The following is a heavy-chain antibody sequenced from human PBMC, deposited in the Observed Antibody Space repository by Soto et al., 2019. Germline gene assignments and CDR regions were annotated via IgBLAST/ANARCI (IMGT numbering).Heavy chain of an antibody. V-gene: IGHV3-48*01. CDR1: GFRFSDYS. D-gene: IGHD2-21*02. CDR3: ARLPKGSLVTA. J-gene: IGHJ4*02. Sequence: VESGGGLVYPGGSLRLSCLASGFRFSDYSMIWIRQAPGKGLQWISYISSNSDTTYYADSVKGRFTVSRDNAKNALFLQMNSLRADDTATYYCARLPKGSLVTAWGQGARVTVSS. CDR2: ISSNSDTT.